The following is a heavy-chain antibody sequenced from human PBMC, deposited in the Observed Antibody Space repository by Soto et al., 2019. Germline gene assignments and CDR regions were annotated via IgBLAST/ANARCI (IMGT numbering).Heavy chain of an antibody. CDR3: ARDRGYSYGWVFDY. V-gene: IGHV3-33*01. D-gene: IGHD5-18*01. CDR2: IWYDGSNK. CDR1: GFTFSSYG. J-gene: IGHJ4*02. Sequence: QVQLVESGGGVVQPGRSLRLSCAASGFTFSSYGMHWVRQAPGTGLEWVAVIWYDGSNKYYADSVKGRFTISRDNSKNTLYLQMNSLRAEDTAVYYCARDRGYSYGWVFDYWGQGTLVTVSS.